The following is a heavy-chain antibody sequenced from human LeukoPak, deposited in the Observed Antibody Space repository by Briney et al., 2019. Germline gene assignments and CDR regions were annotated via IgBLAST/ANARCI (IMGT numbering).Heavy chain of an antibody. V-gene: IGHV4-61*02. CDR3: AIQLWSNWFDP. J-gene: IGHJ5*02. D-gene: IGHD5-18*01. CDR2: IYTSGST. CDR1: GGSISSGSYY. Sequence: MSSQTLSLTCTVSGGSISSGSYYWSWIRQPAGEGLEWIGRIYTSGSTNYNPSLKSRVTISVDTSKNQFSLKLSSVTAADTAVYYCAIQLWSNWFDPWGQGTLVTVSS.